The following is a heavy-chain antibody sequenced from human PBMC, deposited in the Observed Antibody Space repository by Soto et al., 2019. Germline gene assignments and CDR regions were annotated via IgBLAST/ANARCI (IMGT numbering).Heavy chain of an antibody. CDR2: ISGSGGST. V-gene: IGHV3-23*01. CDR3: ARSYCSSTSCYLPWYYYYMDV. CDR1: GLXFSSYA. D-gene: IGHD2-2*01. Sequence: GGSLRLSSAASGLXFSSYAMSCVSQTTGKELEKVSAISGSGGSTYYADSVKGRFTISRDNSKNTLYLQMNSLGAEDTAVYYCARSYCSSTSCYLPWYYYYMDVWGNGTTVTVSS. J-gene: IGHJ6*03.